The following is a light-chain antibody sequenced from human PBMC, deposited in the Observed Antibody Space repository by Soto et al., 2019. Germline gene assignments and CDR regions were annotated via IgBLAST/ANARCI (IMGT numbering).Light chain of an antibody. CDR2: SAS. CDR3: QQTRSFPLT. V-gene: IGKV1-12*01. CDR1: QAITSW. J-gene: IGKJ4*01. Sequence: DIHVTQSPSSVSASVGDGVTITCRASQAITSWLAWYQQKPGRAPKLLIYSASSLQSGAPSRFTGSGSVTDFTLTITSLQPDDAAVYYCQQTRSFPLTFGGGTKVEI.